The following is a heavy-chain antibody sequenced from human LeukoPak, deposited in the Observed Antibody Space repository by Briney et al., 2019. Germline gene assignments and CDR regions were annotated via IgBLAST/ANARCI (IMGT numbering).Heavy chain of an antibody. J-gene: IGHJ4*02. CDR3: ARNRGGSHFHPIFDY. CDR1: GFTFDDYA. Sequence: PGRSLRLSCAASGFTFDDYAMHWVRQAPGKGLEWVSGISWNSGSIGYADSVKGRFTISRDNAKNSLYLQMNSLRAEDTAVYYCARNRGGSHFHPIFDYWGQGTLVTVSS. V-gene: IGHV3-9*01. D-gene: IGHD1-26*01. CDR2: ISWNSGSI.